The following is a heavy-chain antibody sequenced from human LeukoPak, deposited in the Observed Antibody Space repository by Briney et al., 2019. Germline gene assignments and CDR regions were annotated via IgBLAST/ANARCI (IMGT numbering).Heavy chain of an antibody. CDR1: GFTFSNAW. Sequence: GGSLRLSCAASGFTFSNAWMSWVRQAPGKGLEWVGRIKSKTDDGTTDYAAPVKGRFTISRDDSKNTLYLQMNSLKTEDTAVYYCTTDFWSGYHYFDYWGQETLVTVSS. CDR2: IKSKTDDGTT. D-gene: IGHD3-3*01. J-gene: IGHJ4*02. V-gene: IGHV3-15*01. CDR3: TTDFWSGYHYFDY.